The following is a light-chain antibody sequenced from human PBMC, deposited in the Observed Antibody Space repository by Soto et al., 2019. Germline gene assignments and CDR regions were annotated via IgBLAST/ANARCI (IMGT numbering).Light chain of an antibody. CDR1: TSNIGSHY. Sequence: QPVLTQPPSASGTPGQRVAISCSGSTSNIGSHYVSWYQQLPGTAPKLLIYKSDQRPSGVPDRFSGSKSGTSASLAISGLRSEDEDDYYCAAWDDNQRCLFGGGTKVTVL. V-gene: IGLV1-47*01. CDR2: KSD. CDR3: AAWDDNQRCL. J-gene: IGLJ2*01.